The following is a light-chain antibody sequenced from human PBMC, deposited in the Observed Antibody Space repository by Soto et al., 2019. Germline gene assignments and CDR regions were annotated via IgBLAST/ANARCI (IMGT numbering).Light chain of an antibody. CDR3: QQYGSSPRT. J-gene: IGKJ2*01. CDR2: GAS. Sequence: EIVLTQSPGTLSLSPGERATLSCRASQSVKSNYLAWYQQKPGQAPMLLIYGASSRATGIPDRFSGSGSGTDFTLTISRLEPEDFAVYYCQQYGSSPRTFGQGTKLEIK. CDR1: QSVKSNY. V-gene: IGKV3-20*01.